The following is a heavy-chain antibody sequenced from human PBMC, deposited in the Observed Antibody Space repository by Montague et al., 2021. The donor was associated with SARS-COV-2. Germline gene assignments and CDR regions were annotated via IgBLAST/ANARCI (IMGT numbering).Heavy chain of an antibody. V-gene: IGHV4-31*03. CDR1: GGSISSGGYY. J-gene: IGHJ2*01. Sequence: TLSLICTVSGGSISSGGYYWSWIRQHTGKGLEWIGYIYYSGSTYYNPSLKSRVTISVDTSKNQFSLKMSSVTAADTAVYYCARSPEPMIILIITSLNWYFDLWGRGTLVTVSS. CDR2: IYYSGST. CDR3: ARSPEPMIILIITSLNWYFDL. D-gene: IGHD3-22*01.